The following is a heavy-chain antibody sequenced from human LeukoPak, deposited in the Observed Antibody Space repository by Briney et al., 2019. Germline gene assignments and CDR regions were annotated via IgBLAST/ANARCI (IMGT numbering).Heavy chain of an antibody. Sequence: SETLSLTCTVSGGSISSGGYYWSWIRQHPGKGLEWIGYIYYSGSTYYNPSLKSRVTISVDTSKNQFSLKLSSVTAADTAVYYCARSHSHITMIVVVTPWFDPWGQGTLVTVSS. D-gene: IGHD3-22*01. CDR2: IYYSGST. J-gene: IGHJ5*02. CDR3: ARSHSHITMIVVVTPWFDP. V-gene: IGHV4-31*03. CDR1: GGSISSGGYY.